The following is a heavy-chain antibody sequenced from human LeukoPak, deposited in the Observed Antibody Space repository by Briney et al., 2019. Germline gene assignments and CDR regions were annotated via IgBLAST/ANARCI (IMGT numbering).Heavy chain of an antibody. CDR1: GYTFTGYY. D-gene: IGHD6-19*01. Sequence: ASVKVSCKASGYTFTGYYMHWVRQAPGQGLEWMGWINPNSGGTNYAQKFQGRVTMTRGTSISTAYMELSRLRSDDTAVYYCARDPFGGWYLYGMDVWGQGTTVTVSS. CDR2: INPNSGGT. CDR3: ARDPFGGWYLYGMDV. V-gene: IGHV1-2*02. J-gene: IGHJ6*02.